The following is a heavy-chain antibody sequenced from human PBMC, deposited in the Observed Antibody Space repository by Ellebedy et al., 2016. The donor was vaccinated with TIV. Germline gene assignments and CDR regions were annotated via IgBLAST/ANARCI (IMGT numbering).Heavy chain of an antibody. V-gene: IGHV3-23*01. D-gene: IGHD6-6*01. J-gene: IGHJ3*02. CDR3: AREYSSSNGRTFDI. CDR2: ISGSGGST. Sequence: GESLKISCAASGFTFSSYAMSWVRQAPGKGLEWVSAISGSGGSTYYADSVKGRFTISRDNSKNTLYLQMNSLRAEDTALYYCAREYSSSNGRTFDIWGQGTMVTVSS. CDR1: GFTFSSYA.